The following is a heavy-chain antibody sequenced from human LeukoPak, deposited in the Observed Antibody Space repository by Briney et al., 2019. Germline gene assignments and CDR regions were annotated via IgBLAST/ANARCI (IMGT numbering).Heavy chain of an antibody. CDR3: AKSTPGSSYYGLDV. Sequence: PGGSLRLSCAASGFTISYFGMHWVRQAPGKGLEWVAVMSYDGNYKYSADSVKGRLTISRDNSQNTVFLQMNSLRAEDTAVYYCAKSTPGSSYYGLDVWGHGTTVTVSS. CDR1: GFTISYFG. CDR2: MSYDGNYK. J-gene: IGHJ6*02. V-gene: IGHV3-30*18.